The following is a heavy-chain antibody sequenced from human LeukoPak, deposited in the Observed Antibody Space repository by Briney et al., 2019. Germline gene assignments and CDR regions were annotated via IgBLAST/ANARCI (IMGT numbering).Heavy chain of an antibody. V-gene: IGHV3-23*01. J-gene: IGHJ1*01. CDR3: AKGPGYSSSWYRAEYFQH. CDR1: GFTFSSYA. CDR2: ISGSGGST. D-gene: IGHD6-13*01. Sequence: GGSLRLSCAASGFTFSSYAMSWVRQAPGKGLEWVSAISGSGGSTYYADSVKGRFTISRDNSKNTLYLQMNCLRAEDTAVYYCAKGPGYSSSWYRAEYFQHWGQGTLVTVSS.